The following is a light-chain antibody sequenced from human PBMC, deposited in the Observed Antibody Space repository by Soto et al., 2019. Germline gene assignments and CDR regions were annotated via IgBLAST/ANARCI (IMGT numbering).Light chain of an antibody. V-gene: IGKV3-11*01. Sequence: SAVAVSLTQGDRATLSCRASQSVSSYLAWYQQKPGQAPRLLIYDASNRATGIPARFSGSGSGTDFTLTISILEPEDFAVYYGQQRSNLSTFGQGTKVDIK. CDR2: DAS. CDR1: QSVSSY. J-gene: IGKJ1*01. CDR3: QQRSNLST.